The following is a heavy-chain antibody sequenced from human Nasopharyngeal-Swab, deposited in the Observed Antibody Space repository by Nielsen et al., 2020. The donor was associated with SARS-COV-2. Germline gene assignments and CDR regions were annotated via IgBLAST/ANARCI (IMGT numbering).Heavy chain of an antibody. CDR3: ASDSRY. Sequence: GESLKISCAASGFTFSDYTMNWVRQAPGQGLEWVSSISSSGSYMYYTDSVKGRFTMSRDNAKNSLYLQMNSLRAKDTAVYYCASDSRYWGQGTLVTVSS. J-gene: IGHJ4*02. CDR1: GFTFSDYT. CDR2: ISSSGSYM. V-gene: IGHV3-21*01. D-gene: IGHD2-2*01.